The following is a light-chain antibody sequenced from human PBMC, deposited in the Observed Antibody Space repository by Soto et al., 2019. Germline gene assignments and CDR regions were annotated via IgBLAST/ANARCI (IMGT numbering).Light chain of an antibody. CDR1: QSISSW. CDR2: KAS. V-gene: IGKV1-5*03. Sequence: DIQLTQPPSTLSASVGDRVTITCGASQSISSWLAWYQQKPGKAPNLLIYKASSLESGVPSRFSGSGSGTEFTLTISSLQPDDFATYYCQQYNTYSRTFGQGTKVEIK. J-gene: IGKJ1*01. CDR3: QQYNTYSRT.